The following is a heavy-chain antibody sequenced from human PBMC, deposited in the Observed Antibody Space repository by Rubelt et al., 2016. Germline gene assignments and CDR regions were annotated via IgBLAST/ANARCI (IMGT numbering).Heavy chain of an antibody. CDR3: ASRVKLRPDAFDV. CDR2: IYYPGST. V-gene: IGHV4-39*07. CDR1: GGSISSSGYY. J-gene: IGHJ3*01. Sequence: QLQLQESGPGPVKPSETLSLTCTVSGGSISSSGYYWGWIRQPPGKGLEWIGNIYYPGSTYYSPSPKSRVTISIDTSKNQFSLNLSSVTAADTAVYYCASRVKLRPDAFDVWGLGTMVTVSS. D-gene: IGHD3-16*01.